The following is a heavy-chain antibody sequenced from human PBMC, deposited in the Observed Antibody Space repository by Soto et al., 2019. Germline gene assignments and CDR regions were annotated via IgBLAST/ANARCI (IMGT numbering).Heavy chain of an antibody. Sequence: ASVKVSCKASGYTFTGYYMHWVRQAPGQGLEWMGRINPNSGGTNYAQKFQGRVTMTRDTSISTAYMEVSRLRADDTAVYYFARGRSIGGATTWGYYYYGMDVWGRGTTVTVSS. D-gene: IGHD1-26*01. J-gene: IGHJ6*02. CDR1: GYTFTGYY. CDR3: ARGRSIGGATTWGYYYYGMDV. CDR2: INPNSGGT. V-gene: IGHV1-2*06.